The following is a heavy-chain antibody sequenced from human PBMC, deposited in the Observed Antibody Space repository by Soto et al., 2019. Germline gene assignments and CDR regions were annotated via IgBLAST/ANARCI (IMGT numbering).Heavy chain of an antibody. Sequence: ASVKVSCKASGYVFTGYHIHWVRQAPGRGLEWMGWINPNSGDTEYAQNFQGRVTMTRDTSFNLVYMEMSGLMSDDTAVYHCARDARGTRGFDEMDIWGQGTTGTVS. V-gene: IGHV1-2*02. CDR3: ARDARGTRGFDEMDI. CDR2: INPNSGDT. D-gene: IGHD3-9*01. J-gene: IGHJ6*02. CDR1: GYVFTGYH.